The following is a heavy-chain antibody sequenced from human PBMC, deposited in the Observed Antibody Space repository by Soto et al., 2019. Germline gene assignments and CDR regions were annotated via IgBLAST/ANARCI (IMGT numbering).Heavy chain of an antibody. D-gene: IGHD6-13*01. V-gene: IGHV3-7*01. CDR2: IKQDGSEK. CDR1: GFTFTSYW. CDR3: ARDLAADNWFDP. J-gene: IGHJ5*02. Sequence: GGSLRLSCAASGFTFTSYWMNWVRQAPGKGLEWVANIKQDGSEKYYVDSVKGRFTISRDNAKNSLYLQMNSLRAEDTAVYYCARDLAADNWFDPWGQGTLVTVSS.